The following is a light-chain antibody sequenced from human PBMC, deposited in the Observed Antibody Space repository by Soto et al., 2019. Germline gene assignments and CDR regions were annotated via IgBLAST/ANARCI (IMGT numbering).Light chain of an antibody. V-gene: IGKV3-11*01. CDR2: DTS. CDR1: QSVSNNY. CDR3: QQRSNWPPIT. Sequence: EIVLTQPPGTLSLSPGERATLSCRASQSVSNNYLAWYQQKPGQAPRLLIYDTSKRATDIPDRFSGSGSGTDYTLTISSLEPEDFAVYYCQQRSNWPPITFGQGTRLEI. J-gene: IGKJ5*01.